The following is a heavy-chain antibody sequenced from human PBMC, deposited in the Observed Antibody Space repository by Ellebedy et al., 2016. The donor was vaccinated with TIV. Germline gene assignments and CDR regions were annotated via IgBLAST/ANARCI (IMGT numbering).Heavy chain of an antibody. V-gene: IGHV1-3*01. CDR3: ARGSSTSWYEVAFDI. D-gene: IGHD6-13*01. CDR2: INVADGNT. CDR1: GYTFTTFA. J-gene: IGHJ3*02. Sequence: AASVKVSCKASGYTFTTFARHWVRQAPRQSHEYKGWINVADGNTKYSQKVQGRLTFNTDTSTKTAYMELRSLRSDDTAVYYCARGSSTSWYEVAFDIWGQGTMVTVSS.